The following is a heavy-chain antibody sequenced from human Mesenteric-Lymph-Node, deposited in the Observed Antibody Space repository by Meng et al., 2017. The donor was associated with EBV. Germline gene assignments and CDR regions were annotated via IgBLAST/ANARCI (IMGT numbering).Heavy chain of an antibody. CDR1: GYTFITFG. CDR3: ARGATDFDY. D-gene: IGHD5-12*01. J-gene: IGHJ4*02. CDR2: INTYNFNT. Sequence: QEQLVQSGDEAKKPGASVKVSCRASGYTFITFGIAWVRQAPGQGLEWMGWINTYNFNTIYAQNLQGRVTLTTDTSTNTAYMELRSLRSDDTAVYYCARGATDFDYWGQGSLVTVSS. V-gene: IGHV1-18*01.